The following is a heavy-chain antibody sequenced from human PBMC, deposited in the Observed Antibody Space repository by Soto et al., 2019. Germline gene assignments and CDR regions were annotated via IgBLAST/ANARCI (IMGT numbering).Heavy chain of an antibody. CDR2: LSKDGANE. Sequence: GSLRLSCTASVFILSNYAMNWVRQAPGKGLEWVSTLSKDGANEHYADSVKGRFTISRDGSKNTLYLQMNSLRAEDTAMYYCAKDPSTGSADYWGQGTQVTVSS. D-gene: IGHD3-9*01. J-gene: IGHJ4*02. V-gene: IGHV3-23*01. CDR1: VFILSNYA. CDR3: AKDPSTGSADY.